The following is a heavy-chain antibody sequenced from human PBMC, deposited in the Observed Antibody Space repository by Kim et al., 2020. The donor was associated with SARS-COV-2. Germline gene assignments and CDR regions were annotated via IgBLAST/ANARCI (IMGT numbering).Heavy chain of an antibody. V-gene: IGHV3-7*01. CDR3: ARDGDLYSSGKDAFDI. Sequence: GGSLRLSCAASGFTFSSYWMTWVRQAPGKGLEWVANIKQDGNQKYYVDSVKGQFTISRDNAKNSLYLLMNSLRAEDTAVYYCARDGDLYSSGKDAFDIWGQGKMVTVSS. J-gene: IGHJ3*02. CDR2: IKQDGNQK. CDR1: GFTFSSYW. D-gene: IGHD6-19*01.